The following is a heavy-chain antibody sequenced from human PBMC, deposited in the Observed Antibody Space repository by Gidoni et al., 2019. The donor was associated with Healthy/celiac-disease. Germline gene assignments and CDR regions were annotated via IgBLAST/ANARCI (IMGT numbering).Heavy chain of an antibody. V-gene: IGHV1-69*04. CDR3: ARVPEGYYYDSSGETQYNWFDP. Sequence: QVQLVQSGAEVKKPGSSVKVSCKASGGTFRSYALSWVRQAPGQGLEWMGRSIPILGIANYAQKFQGRVTITADKSTSTAYMELSSLRSEDTDVYYCARVPEGYYYDSSGETQYNWFDPWGQGTLVTVSS. D-gene: IGHD3-22*01. J-gene: IGHJ5*02. CDR2: SIPILGIA. CDR1: GGTFRSYA.